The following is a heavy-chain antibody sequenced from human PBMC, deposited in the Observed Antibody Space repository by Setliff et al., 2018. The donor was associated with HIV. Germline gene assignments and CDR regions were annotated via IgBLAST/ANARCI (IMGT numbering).Heavy chain of an antibody. CDR3: AKFRYAIKSTYYFDS. V-gene: IGHV3-30*02. CDR1: GFTFRLYG. D-gene: IGHD2-2*01. Sequence: LRLSCAAYGFTFRLYGMHWVRRAPGKGLEWVASIEFDGKNEYYAESVKGRFTISRDNSKSTVYLQMNSVTPEDSAMYYCAKFRYAIKSTYYFDSWGQGTLVTVSS. CDR2: IEFDGKNE. J-gene: IGHJ4*02.